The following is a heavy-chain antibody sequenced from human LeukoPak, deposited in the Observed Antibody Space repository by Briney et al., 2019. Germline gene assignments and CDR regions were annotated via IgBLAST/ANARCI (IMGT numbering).Heavy chain of an antibody. Sequence: PGGSLRLSCAASGFTFSSYWMSWVRQAPGKGLEWVANIKQDGSEKYYADSVKGRFTISRDNAKNSLYLQMNSLRAEDTALYYCAKDARGSGERLYRFYYYMDVWGQGTTVTVSS. CDR3: AKDARGSGERLYRFYYYMDV. D-gene: IGHD6-19*01. V-gene: IGHV3-7*03. CDR2: IKQDGSEK. J-gene: IGHJ6*02. CDR1: GFTFSSYW.